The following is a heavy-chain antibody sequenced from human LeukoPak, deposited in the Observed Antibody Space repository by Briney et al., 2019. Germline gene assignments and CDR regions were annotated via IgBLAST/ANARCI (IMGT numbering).Heavy chain of an antibody. D-gene: IGHD2-15*01. CDR1: GGSISSSSYD. V-gene: IGHV4-39*01. J-gene: IGHJ4*02. CDR2: IYYSGST. CDR3: ARQTVVAATLDY. Sequence: PSETLSLTCTVSGGSISSSSYDWGWIRQPPGKGLEWIGSIYYSGSTYYNPSLKSRVTISVDTSKNQFSLKLSSVTAADTAVYYCARQTVVAATLDYWGQGTLVTVSS.